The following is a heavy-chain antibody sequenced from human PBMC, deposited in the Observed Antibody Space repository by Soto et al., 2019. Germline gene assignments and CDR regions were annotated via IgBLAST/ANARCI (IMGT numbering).Heavy chain of an antibody. J-gene: IGHJ6*03. CDR1: GGSFSGYY. CDR2: INHRGST. V-gene: IGHV4-34*01. D-gene: IGHD4-17*01. Sequence: QVQLQQWGAGLLKPSETLSLTCAVYGGSFSGYYWSWIRQPPGKGLEWIGEINHRGSTDYNTSLMSRVTISVDTSKNQFSLKLSSVTAADTAVYYCARGVQVTVNSYYYYMDVWGKGTTVTASS. CDR3: ARGVQVTVNSYYYYMDV.